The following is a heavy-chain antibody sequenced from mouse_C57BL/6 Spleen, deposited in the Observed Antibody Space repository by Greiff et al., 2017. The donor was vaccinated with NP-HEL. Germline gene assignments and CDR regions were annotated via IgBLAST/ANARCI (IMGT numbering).Heavy chain of an antibody. CDR2: IDPEDGET. CDR3: AVTTVVATIDYYAMDY. CDR1: GFNIKDYY. V-gene: IGHV14-2*01. Sequence: VQLKQSGAELVKPGTSVKLSCTASGFNIKDYYMHWVKQRTEQGLEWIGRIDPEDGETKYAPKFQGKATITADTSSNTAYLQLSSLTSEDTAVYYCAVTTVVATIDYYAMDYWGQGTSVTVSS. J-gene: IGHJ4*01. D-gene: IGHD1-1*01.